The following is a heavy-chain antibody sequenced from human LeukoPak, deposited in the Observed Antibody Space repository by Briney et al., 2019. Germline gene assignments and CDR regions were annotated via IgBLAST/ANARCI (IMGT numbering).Heavy chain of an antibody. V-gene: IGHV1-69*13. D-gene: IGHD2-2*01. CDR1: GGTFSSYA. CDR2: IIPIFGTA. CDR3: ARDDPDLYRNLVVVVPDAFDI. Sequence: SVKVSCKASGGTFSSYAISWVRQAPGQGLEWMGGIIPIFGTANYAQKFQGRVTITADESTSTAYMELSSLRSEDTAVYYCARDDPDLYRNLVVVVPDAFDIWGQGTMVTVSS. J-gene: IGHJ3*02.